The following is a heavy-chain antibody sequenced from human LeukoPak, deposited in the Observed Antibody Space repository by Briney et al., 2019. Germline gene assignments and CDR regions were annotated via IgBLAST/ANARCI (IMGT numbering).Heavy chain of an antibody. CDR3: AKDAGDYYDSSGYCLFDY. V-gene: IGHV3-23*01. Sequence: GGSLRLSCAASGFTFSSYAMSWVCQAPGKGLEWVSSISGSGGSTYYADSVKGRFTISRDNSKNTLYLQMNSLRAEDTAVYYCAKDAGDYYDSSGYCLFDYWGQGTLVTVSS. D-gene: IGHD3-22*01. CDR2: ISGSGGST. J-gene: IGHJ4*02. CDR1: GFTFSSYA.